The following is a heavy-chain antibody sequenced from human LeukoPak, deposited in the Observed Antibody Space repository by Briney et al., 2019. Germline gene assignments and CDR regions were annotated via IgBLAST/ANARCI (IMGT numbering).Heavy chain of an antibody. J-gene: IGHJ4*02. CDR2: ISYDGSNK. V-gene: IGHV3-30*18. CDR3: AKAAAPAHFDY. Sequence: GGSLRLSCAASGFTFSSYGMHWVRQAPGKGLEWVAVISYDGSNKYYADSVKGRFTISRDNSKNTLYLQMNSLRVEDTAVYYCAKAAAPAHFDYRGQGTLVTVSS. D-gene: IGHD6-25*01. CDR1: GFTFSSYG.